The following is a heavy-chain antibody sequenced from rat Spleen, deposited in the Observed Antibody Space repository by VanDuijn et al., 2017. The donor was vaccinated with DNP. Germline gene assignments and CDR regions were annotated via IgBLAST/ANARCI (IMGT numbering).Heavy chain of an antibody. D-gene: IGHD4-6*01. J-gene: IGHJ2*01. CDR2: ISYEGSST. Sequence: EVQLVESGGGLVQPGRSLKLSCAASGFTFSDYYMAWVRQAPKKGLEWVAYISYEGSSTYNGDSVKGRFTVSSDNAKSTLYLQMDSLRSEDTATYSCATALGDYWGQGVMVTVSS. CDR1: GFTFSDYY. CDR3: ATALGDY. V-gene: IGHV5-22*01.